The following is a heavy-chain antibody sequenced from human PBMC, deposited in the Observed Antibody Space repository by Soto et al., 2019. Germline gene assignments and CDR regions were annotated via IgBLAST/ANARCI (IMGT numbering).Heavy chain of an antibody. J-gene: IGHJ4*02. CDR1: GFTFSTYA. CDR2: ISGGGSTT. Sequence: GGSLRLSCAASGFTFSTYAMTWVRQAPGKGLEWVSGISGGGSTTYYADSVKGRFTISRDNSKNTLYLQMNSLTAEDTAVYYWGKVQTWTYFDYWGQGTLVTVSS. V-gene: IGHV3-23*01. D-gene: IGHD1-1*01. CDR3: GKVQTWTYFDY.